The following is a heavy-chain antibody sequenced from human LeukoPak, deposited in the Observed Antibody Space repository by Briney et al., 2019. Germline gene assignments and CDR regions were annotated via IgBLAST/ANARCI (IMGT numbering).Heavy chain of an antibody. Sequence: PGGSLRLSCAASGFTFSSYWMSWVRQAPGKGLEWVANIRQDGSEKYYVDSVKGRFTISRDNAKDSLYLQMNSLRAEDTAVYYCATSVLHYFDYWGQGTLVTVSS. CDR2: IRQDGSEK. CDR1: GFTFSSYW. D-gene: IGHD1-1*01. CDR3: ATSVLHYFDY. V-gene: IGHV3-7*03. J-gene: IGHJ4*02.